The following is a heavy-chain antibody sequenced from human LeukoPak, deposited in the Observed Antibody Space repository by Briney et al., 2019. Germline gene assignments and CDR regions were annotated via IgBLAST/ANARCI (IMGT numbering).Heavy chain of an antibody. Sequence: SETLSLTCTVSGGSISSYYWSWIRQPPGKGLEWIGYIYYSGSTNYNPSLKSRVTISVDTSKNQFSLKLSSVTAADTAVYYCARVRYCSGGSCYSRGNWFDPWGQGTLVTISS. J-gene: IGHJ5*02. CDR2: IYYSGST. D-gene: IGHD2-15*01. CDR3: ARVRYCSGGSCYSRGNWFDP. V-gene: IGHV4-59*01. CDR1: GGSISSYY.